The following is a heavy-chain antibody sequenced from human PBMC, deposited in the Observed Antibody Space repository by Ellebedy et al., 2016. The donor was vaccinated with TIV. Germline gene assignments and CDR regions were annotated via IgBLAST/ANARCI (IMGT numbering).Heavy chain of an antibody. D-gene: IGHD3-16*01. V-gene: IGHV3-7*01. CDR2: IYQDGSTQ. CDR3: ARRGSYGDYAVQVNSWFDR. CDR1: GFIFRSYW. Sequence: GGSLRLSCVASGFIFRSYWMSWVRQAPGKGLEWVANIYQDGSTQYYVDSVKGRFTISRDNAKNSLFLQMNSLRVEDTAVYYCARRGSYGDYAVQVNSWFDRWGRGTLVSVSS. J-gene: IGHJ5*02.